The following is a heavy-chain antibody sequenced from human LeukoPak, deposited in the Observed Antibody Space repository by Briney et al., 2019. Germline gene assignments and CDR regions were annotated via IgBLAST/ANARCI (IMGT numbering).Heavy chain of an antibody. J-gene: IGHJ4*02. CDR1: GFTFITYW. CDR2: INQDASEI. D-gene: IGHD2-21*02. Sequence: GGSLRLTCAASGFTFITYWMNWYRQAPGKGLEWVGNINQDASEINYVDSVRGRFTISRDNAKNSLHLQMNSLRAEDTAVYYCATDRDNSDWQKRFDSWGQGTLVTVSS. V-gene: IGHV3-7*01. CDR3: ATDRDNSDWQKRFDS.